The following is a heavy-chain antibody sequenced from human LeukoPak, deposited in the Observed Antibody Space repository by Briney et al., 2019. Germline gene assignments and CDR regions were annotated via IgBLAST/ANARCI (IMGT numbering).Heavy chain of an antibody. CDR3: GRKAGDCGGGSCYSIDY. J-gene: IGHJ4*02. Sequence: SVKVSCKAIVCSFSSDAISGVRQAPGQGLEWMGGIITIFGTANYAQKFQGRVTITTDESTTTAYMEVSSLRSVDTAVYYCGRKAGDCGGGSCYSIDYWGQGTLVTVSS. D-gene: IGHD2-15*01. CDR1: VCSFSSDA. V-gene: IGHV1-69*05. CDR2: IITIFGTA.